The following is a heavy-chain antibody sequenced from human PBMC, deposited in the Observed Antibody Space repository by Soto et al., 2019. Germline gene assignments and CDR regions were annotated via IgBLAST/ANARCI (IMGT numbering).Heavy chain of an antibody. Sequence: QVQLVQSGAEVKKPGSSVKVSCKASGGTFSSYAISWVRPAPGQGLEWLGGIIPIFGTANYAQKFQCRVTITADESTSTAYMELSSLRSEDTAVYYCARDRPALLLTYYGMDVWGQGTTVTVSS. D-gene: IGHD2-15*01. CDR1: GGTFSSYA. CDR2: IIPIFGTA. V-gene: IGHV1-69*01. CDR3: ARDRPALLLTYYGMDV. J-gene: IGHJ6*02.